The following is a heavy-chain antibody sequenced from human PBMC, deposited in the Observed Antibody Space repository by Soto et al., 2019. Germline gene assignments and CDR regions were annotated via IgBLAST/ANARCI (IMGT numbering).Heavy chain of an antibody. CDR1: GGSISDGAYY. J-gene: IGHJ4*02. D-gene: IGHD2-21*01. V-gene: IGHV4-30-4*01. Sequence: QVQLQESGPGLVKPSQTLSLTCTVSGGSISDGAYYWSWIRQPPGKGLEWTGHIYDSGNTYNNPSPTSRLTISVDTYKNHFSLNLNSVTAADTAIYYCASGLSGDKVDQWGQGTLVTVSS. CDR2: IYDSGNT. CDR3: ASGLSGDKVDQ.